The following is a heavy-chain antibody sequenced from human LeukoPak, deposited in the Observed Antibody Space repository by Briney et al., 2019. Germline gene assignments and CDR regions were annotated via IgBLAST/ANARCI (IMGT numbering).Heavy chain of an antibody. J-gene: IGHJ4*02. CDR2: IIPIFGTA. CDR3: AIGSSSSWYTTDY. Sequence: SVKVSCKASVGSFSSYAISWVRQAPGQGLEWVGGIIPIFGTANYAQKFQGRVTITTDESTSTAYMELSSLRSEDTAVYYCAIGSSSSWYTTDYWGQGTLVTVSS. V-gene: IGHV1-69*05. CDR1: VGSFSSYA. D-gene: IGHD6-13*01.